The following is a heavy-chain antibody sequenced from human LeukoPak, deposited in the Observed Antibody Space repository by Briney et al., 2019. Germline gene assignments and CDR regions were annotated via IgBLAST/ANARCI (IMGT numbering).Heavy chain of an antibody. CDR2: IYYSGST. CDR3: ARGTPDIVVVPAAVYYYYYYMDV. D-gene: IGHD2-2*01. CDR1: GGSISSYY. Sequence: SETLSLTCTVSGGSISSYYWSWIRQPPGKGLEWIGYIYYSGSTNYNPSLKSRVTISVDTSKNQFSLKLSSVTAADTAVYYCARGTPDIVVVPAAVYYYYYYMDVWGKGTTVTVSS. V-gene: IGHV4-59*12. J-gene: IGHJ6*03.